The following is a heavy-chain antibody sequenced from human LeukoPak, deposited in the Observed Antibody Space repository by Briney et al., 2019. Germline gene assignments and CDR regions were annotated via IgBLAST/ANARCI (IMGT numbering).Heavy chain of an antibody. CDR2: IYHSGSP. CDR3: AREKTYYDFWSGYSDGMDV. CDR1: GGSISSGGYS. J-gene: IGHJ6*02. D-gene: IGHD3-3*01. V-gene: IGHV4-30-2*01. Sequence: SETLSLTCAVSGGSISSGGYSWSWIRQPPGKGLEWIGYIYHSGSPYYNPSLKSRVTISVDRSKNQFSLKLSSVTAADTAVYYCAREKTYYDFWSGYSDGMDVWGQGTTVTVSS.